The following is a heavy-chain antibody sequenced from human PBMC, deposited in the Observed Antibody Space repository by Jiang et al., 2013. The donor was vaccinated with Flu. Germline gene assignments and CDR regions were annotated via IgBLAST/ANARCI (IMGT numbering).Heavy chain of an antibody. CDR3: ARGDDDVYYFDY. V-gene: IGHV4-39*01. J-gene: IGHJ4*02. D-gene: IGHD3-16*01. Sequence: NPSLKSRVTISVDTSKNQFSLKLSSVTAADTAVYYCARGDDDVYYFDYWGQGTLVTVSS.